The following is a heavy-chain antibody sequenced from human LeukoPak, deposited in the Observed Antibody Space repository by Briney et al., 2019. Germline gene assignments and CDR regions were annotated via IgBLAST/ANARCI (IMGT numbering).Heavy chain of an antibody. D-gene: IGHD3-10*01. CDR1: GDSITSSSFY. CDR2: IFYGGST. J-gene: IGHJ4*02. Sequence: PSETLSLTCTVSGDSITSSSFYWDWIRQPPGKGLEWIGSIFYGGSTYYNPSLRSRVTISVDTSKNQFSLRLSSMTAADTAVYYCASRSTSGSGSYLHWGQGTLVTVSS. CDR3: ASRSTSGSGSYLH. V-gene: IGHV4-39*01.